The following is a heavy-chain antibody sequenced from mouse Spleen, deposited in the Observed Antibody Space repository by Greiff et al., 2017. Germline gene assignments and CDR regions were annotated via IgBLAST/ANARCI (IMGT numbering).Heavy chain of an antibody. J-gene: IGHJ4*01. V-gene: IGHV12-3*01. CDR2: ITHSGET. D-gene: IGHD2-10*01. Sequence: VKLQESGPGLVKPSQSLFLTCSITGFPITSGYYWIWIRQSPGKPLEWMGYITHSGETFYNPSLQSPISITRETSKNQFFLQLNSVTTEDTAMYYCAGDSTYYGTYYAMDYWGQGTSVTVSS. CDR3: AGDSTYYGTYYAMDY. CDR1: GFPITSGYY.